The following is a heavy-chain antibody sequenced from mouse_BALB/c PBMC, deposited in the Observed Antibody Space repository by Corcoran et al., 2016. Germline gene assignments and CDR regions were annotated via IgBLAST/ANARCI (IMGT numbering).Heavy chain of an antibody. CDR3: ARYITTVVFDY. J-gene: IGHJ2*01. D-gene: IGHD1-1*01. Sequence: QIQLVQSGPELKKPGETVKISCKASGYTFTNYGMNWVKQAPGKGVKWMGWINTNTGEPTYAEEFKGRFAFSLETSASTAYLQINNLKNEDTATYFCARYITTVVFDYWGQGTTLTVSS. CDR1: GYTFTNYG. CDR2: INTNTGEP. V-gene: IGHV9-3*02.